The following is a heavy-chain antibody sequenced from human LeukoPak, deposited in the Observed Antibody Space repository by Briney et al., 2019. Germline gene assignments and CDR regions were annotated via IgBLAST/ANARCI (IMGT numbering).Heavy chain of an antibody. CDR2: IYWDNDD. CDR3: ARTPLVITAKGFFDY. CDR1: GVSLNTRGVG. J-gene: IGHJ4*02. Sequence: SGPTLVKHTQTLTLTCTFSGVSLNTRGVGVAWIPQPPGKALEWLALIYWDNDDRYSPSLKSRLTISKDASKNQVVLTMTNMDPVDTATYFCARTPLVITAKGFFDYWGQGTLVTVSS. V-gene: IGHV2-5*02. D-gene: IGHD4/OR15-4a*01.